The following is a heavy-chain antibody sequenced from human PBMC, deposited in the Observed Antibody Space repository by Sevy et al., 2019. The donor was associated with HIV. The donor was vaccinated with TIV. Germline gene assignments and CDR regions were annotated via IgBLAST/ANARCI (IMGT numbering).Heavy chain of an antibody. CDR2: INPSGGST. J-gene: IGHJ4*02. Sequence: ASVKVSCKASGYTFTSYYMHWVRQAPGQGLEWMGIINPSGGSTSYAQKFQGRVTMTRDTSTSTVYMELSSLRSEDTAVYYYARPNDVWGSYRYYFDYWGQGTLVTVSS. CDR1: GYTFTSYY. V-gene: IGHV1-46*01. CDR3: ARPNDVWGSYRYYFDY. D-gene: IGHD3-16*02.